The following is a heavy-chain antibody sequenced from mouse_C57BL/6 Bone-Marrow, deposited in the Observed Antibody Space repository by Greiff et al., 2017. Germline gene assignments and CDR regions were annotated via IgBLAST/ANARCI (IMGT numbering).Heavy chain of an antibody. CDR3: ARDPSNYEVWFAY. V-gene: IGHV14-2*01. Sequence: EVKLMESGAELVKPGASVKLSCTASGFNINDYYMHWVKQRTEQGLEWIGRIDPEDGETKYAPKFQGKATITADTSSNTAYLQLSSLTSEDTAVYYCARDPSNYEVWFAYWGQGTLVTVSA. CDR2: IDPEDGET. D-gene: IGHD2-5*01. CDR1: GFNINDYY. J-gene: IGHJ3*01.